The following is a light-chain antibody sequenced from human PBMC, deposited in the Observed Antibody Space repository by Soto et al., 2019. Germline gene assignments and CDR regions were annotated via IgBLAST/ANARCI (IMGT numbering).Light chain of an antibody. Sequence: QSALTQPASVSGSPGQTITISCTGTSSDVGGYNYVYWYQQHPGKAPKLMIYDVSNRPSGVSNRFSGSKSGNTASLTISGHHAEDEADYYCSSYTSSSTLVVFGGGTKLTVL. J-gene: IGLJ2*01. CDR1: SSDVGGYNY. CDR3: SSYTSSSTLVV. V-gene: IGLV2-14*01. CDR2: DVS.